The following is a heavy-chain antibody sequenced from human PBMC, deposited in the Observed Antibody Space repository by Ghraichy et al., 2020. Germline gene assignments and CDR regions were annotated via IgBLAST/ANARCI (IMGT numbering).Heavy chain of an antibody. CDR1: GGTFSSYA. J-gene: IGHJ6*03. D-gene: IGHD1-1*01. CDR2: IIPIFGTA. Sequence: SVKVSCKASGGTFSSYAISWVRQAPGQGLEWMGGIIPIFGTANYAQKFQGRVTITADESTSTAYMELSSLRSEDTAVYYCARAMDWNDDPYYYYYMDVWGKGTTVTVSS. V-gene: IGHV1-69*13. CDR3: ARAMDWNDDPYYYYYMDV.